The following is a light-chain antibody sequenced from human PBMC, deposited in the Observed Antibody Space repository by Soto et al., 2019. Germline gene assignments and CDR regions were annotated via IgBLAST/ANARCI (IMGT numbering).Light chain of an antibody. CDR1: QSVDSSY. J-gene: IGKJ1*01. Sequence: IVWTQSPGTLSLSPGERATLSFRASQSVDSSYLAWYHQRPGQAPRLLIYGASSRATGIPDRFSGSGSGTDFTLAISRLEPEDFAVYYCQHFGSSRGTFGQGTKVDI. CDR2: GAS. V-gene: IGKV3-20*01. CDR3: QHFGSSRGT.